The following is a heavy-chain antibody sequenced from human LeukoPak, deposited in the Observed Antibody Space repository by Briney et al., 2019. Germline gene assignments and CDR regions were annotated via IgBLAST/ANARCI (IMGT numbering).Heavy chain of an antibody. Sequence: AGGSLSLSCAASGFTFSSYAMSWVRQAPGKGLEWVSAISGRGDSTYYADSVKGRFTISRDNSKSTLYLQMNSLRAEDTAVYYCAKDRYSSSWYSYWGQGTLVTVSS. CDR1: GFTFSSYA. J-gene: IGHJ4*02. CDR2: ISGRGDST. D-gene: IGHD6-13*01. V-gene: IGHV3-23*01. CDR3: AKDRYSSSWYSY.